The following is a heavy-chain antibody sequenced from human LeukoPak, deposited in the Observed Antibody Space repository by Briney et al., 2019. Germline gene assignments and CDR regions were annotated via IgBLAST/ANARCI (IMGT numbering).Heavy chain of an antibody. CDR1: GYTFTDYY. CDR2: INPNSGGT. V-gene: IGHV1-2*02. J-gene: IGHJ4*02. Sequence: ASVKVSCKASGYTFTDYYMHWVRQAPGQGLEWMGWINPNSGGTDYAQKFQGRVTMTRDTSISTAYMELSRLRSEDTAVYYCARSQDFSNFDYWGQGTLVTVSS. CDR3: ARSQDFSNFDY. D-gene: IGHD3/OR15-3a*01.